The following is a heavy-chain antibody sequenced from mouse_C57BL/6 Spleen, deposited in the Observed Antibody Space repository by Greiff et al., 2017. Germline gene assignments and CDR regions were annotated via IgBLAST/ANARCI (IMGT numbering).Heavy chain of an antibody. CDR3: ARDDLGHLDY. CDR1: GFTFTSYW. V-gene: IGHV1-72*01. J-gene: IGHJ2*01. D-gene: IGHD2-3*01. CDR2: IDTSSCGT. Sequence: VQLQQPGAELVKPGASVKLSCKASGFTFTSYWMSWVQQTPGRGLEWIGRIDTSSCGTKYTEKFKSKVTLTIDKPSSTAYMQLSSLTSEDSAVYYCARDDLGHLDYWGQGTTLTVSS.